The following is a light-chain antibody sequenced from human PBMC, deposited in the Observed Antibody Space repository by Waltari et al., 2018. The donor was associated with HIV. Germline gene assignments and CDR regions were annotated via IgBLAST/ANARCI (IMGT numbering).Light chain of an antibody. V-gene: IGLV2-14*01. CDR2: EVS. J-gene: IGLJ2*01. Sequence: LTQPASVSGSPGQSITISCTGTSSDVGGYNYVSWYQQHPGKAPKLMIYEVSNRPSGVSTRFSGSKSGNTASLTISGLQAEDESNYYCSSYTSSDTVVFGGGTKLTVL. CDR1: SSDVGGYNY. CDR3: SSYTSSDTVV.